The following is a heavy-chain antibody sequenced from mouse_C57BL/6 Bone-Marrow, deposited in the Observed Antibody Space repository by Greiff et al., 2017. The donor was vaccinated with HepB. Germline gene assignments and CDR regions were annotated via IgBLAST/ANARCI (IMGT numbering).Heavy chain of an antibody. CDR3: AREKSSPYAMDY. CDR2: ISDGGSYT. V-gene: IGHV5-4*01. Sequence: EVKLMESGGGLVKPGGSLKLSCAASGFTFSSYAMSWVRQTPEKRLEWVATISDGGSYTYYPDNVKGRFTISRDNAKNNLYLQMSHLKSEDTAMYYCAREKSSPYAMDYWGQGTSVTVSS. D-gene: IGHD1-1*01. J-gene: IGHJ4*01. CDR1: GFTFSSYA.